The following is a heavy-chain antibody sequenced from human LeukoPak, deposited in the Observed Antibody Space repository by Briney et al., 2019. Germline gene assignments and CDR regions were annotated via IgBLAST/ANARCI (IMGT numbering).Heavy chain of an antibody. CDR1: GGSISSYY. V-gene: IGHV4-59*08. Sequence: SETLSLTCTVSGGSISSYYWSWIRRPPGKGLEWSGYIYYSGSTNYNPSLKSRVTISVDTSKNQFSLKLSSVTAADTAVYYCARTWFGELRSWFDPWGQGTLVTVSS. CDR2: IYYSGST. CDR3: ARTWFGELRSWFDP. D-gene: IGHD3-10*01. J-gene: IGHJ5*02.